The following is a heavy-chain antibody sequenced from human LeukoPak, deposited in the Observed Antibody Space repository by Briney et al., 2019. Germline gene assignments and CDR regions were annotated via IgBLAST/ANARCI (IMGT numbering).Heavy chain of an antibody. CDR3: ARDKIVGATYFDY. D-gene: IGHD1-26*01. V-gene: IGHV3-7*01. Sequence: GGSLRLSCVTSGFTFSNYWMSWVRQAPGKGLEWVANIHQDGREKYCVDSVKGRFTISRGNAKNSLYLQMNSLRAEDTAVYYCARDKIVGATYFDYWGRGILVTVSS. J-gene: IGHJ4*02. CDR1: GFTFSNYW. CDR2: IHQDGREK.